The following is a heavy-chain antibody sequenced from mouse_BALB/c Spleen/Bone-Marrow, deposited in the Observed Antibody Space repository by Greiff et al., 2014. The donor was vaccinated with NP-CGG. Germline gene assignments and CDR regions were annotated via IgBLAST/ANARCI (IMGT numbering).Heavy chain of an antibody. CDR1: GFNIKDTY. V-gene: IGHV14-3*02. J-gene: IGHJ3*01. CDR2: IDPANGNT. CDR3: AHDAPFAY. Sequence: EVQLQQSGAELVKPGASVKLSCTTSGFNIKDTYIHWVKQRPEQGLEWIGRIDPANGNTKYDPEFQGKATITADTASNTAYLHLSSLTSEDTAVYSCAHDAPFAYWGQGTLVTVSA. D-gene: IGHD2-3*01.